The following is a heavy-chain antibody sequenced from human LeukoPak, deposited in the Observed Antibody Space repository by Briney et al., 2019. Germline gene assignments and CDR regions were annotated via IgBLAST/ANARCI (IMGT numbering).Heavy chain of an antibody. V-gene: IGHV3-7*01. CDR2: IKQDGSEK. CDR3: ARDTPLGELPGVSDY. D-gene: IGHD1-26*01. Sequence: GGSLRLSCAASGFTFSSYWMSWVRQAPGKGLEWMANIKQDGSEKYYVDSVKGRFTISRDNAKNSLYLQMSSLRAEDTAVYYCARDTPLGELPGVSDYWGQGTLVTVSS. CDR1: GFTFSSYW. J-gene: IGHJ4*02.